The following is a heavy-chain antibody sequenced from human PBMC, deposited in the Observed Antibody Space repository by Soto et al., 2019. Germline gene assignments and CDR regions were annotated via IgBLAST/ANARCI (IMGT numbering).Heavy chain of an antibody. CDR3: AAGGGLPRYC. CDR2: IYHSGST. CDR1: GGSISSGGYS. D-gene: IGHD5-12*01. J-gene: IGHJ4*02. V-gene: IGHV4-30-2*01. Sequence: QLQLQESGSGLVKPSQTLSLTCAVSGGSISSGGYSWSWIRQPPGKGLEWIGYIYHSGSTYYNPSLERRVTISVYRSKNQCSLELSSVTAADTAVYYCAAGGGLPRYCWGQGTLVTVSS.